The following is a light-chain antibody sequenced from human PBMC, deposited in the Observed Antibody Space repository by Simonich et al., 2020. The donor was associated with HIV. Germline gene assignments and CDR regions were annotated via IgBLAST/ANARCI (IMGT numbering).Light chain of an antibody. Sequence: VMTQSPAPLSVSPGERATLSCRARQRVSNKFAWYQQKLGQAPRLLIYGASTRATCTPARFSGSGSGTEFTLTITSMQSEDFAVYYCQQYNNWPLLFGQGTKLDI. CDR3: QQYNNWPLL. CDR1: QRVSNK. V-gene: IGKV3-15*01. J-gene: IGKJ2*01. CDR2: GAS.